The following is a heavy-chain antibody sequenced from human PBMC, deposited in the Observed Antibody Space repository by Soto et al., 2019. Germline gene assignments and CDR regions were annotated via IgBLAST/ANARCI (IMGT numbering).Heavy chain of an antibody. V-gene: IGHV3-66*01. CDR1: GFTVSSNY. D-gene: IGHD4-17*01. CDR3: ARDRGGLSVTPTYY. J-gene: IGHJ4*02. Sequence: GGSLRLSCAASGFTVSSNYMSWVRQAPGKGLEWVSVIYSGGSTYYADSVKGRFTISRDNSKNTLYLQMNSLRAEDTAVYYCARDRGGLSVTPTYYWGQGTLVTVSS. CDR2: IYSGGST.